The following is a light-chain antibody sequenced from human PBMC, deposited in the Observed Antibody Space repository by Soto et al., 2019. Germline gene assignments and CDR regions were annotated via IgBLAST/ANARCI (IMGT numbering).Light chain of an antibody. V-gene: IGLV2-14*01. CDR2: EVS. CDR1: SSDVGGYNY. J-gene: IGLJ2*01. Sequence: QSALTQPASVSGSPGQSITISCTGTSSDVGGYNYVSWYQQHPGKAPKLMIYEVSNRPSGVSSRFSGSKSGNTASLTISGLQAEDKADYYCSSYTSSSTLVFGGGTKLTVL. CDR3: SSYTSSSTLV.